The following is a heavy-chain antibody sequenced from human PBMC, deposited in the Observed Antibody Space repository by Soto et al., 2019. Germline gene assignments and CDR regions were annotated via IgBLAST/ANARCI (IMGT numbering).Heavy chain of an antibody. Sequence: GGSLRLSCAASGFTFSSYSMNWVRQAPGKGLEWVSSISSSSSYIYYADSVKGRFTISRDNAKNSLYLQMNSLRAEDTAVYYCARENGLLWFGEFSEGSNWFDPWGQGTLVTVSS. CDR2: ISSSSSYI. D-gene: IGHD3-10*01. J-gene: IGHJ5*02. V-gene: IGHV3-21*01. CDR3: ARENGLLWFGEFSEGSNWFDP. CDR1: GFTFSSYS.